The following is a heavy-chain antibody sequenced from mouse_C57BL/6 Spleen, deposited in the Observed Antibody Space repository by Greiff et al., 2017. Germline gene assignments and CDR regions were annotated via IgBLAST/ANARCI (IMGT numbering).Heavy chain of an antibody. V-gene: IGHV1-20*01. CDR1: GYSFTGYF. Sequence: EVKVVESGPELVKPGDSVKISCKASGYSFTGYFMNWVMQSHGKSLEWIGRINPYNGDTFYNQKFKGKATFTVDKSSSTAHMELRSLTSEDSAVYYCARRTTVVAYYFDYWGQGTTLTVSS. J-gene: IGHJ2*01. CDR3: ARRTTVVAYYFDY. CDR2: INPYNGDT. D-gene: IGHD1-1*01.